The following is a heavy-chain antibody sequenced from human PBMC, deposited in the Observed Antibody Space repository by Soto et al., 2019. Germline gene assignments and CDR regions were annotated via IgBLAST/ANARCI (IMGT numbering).Heavy chain of an antibody. CDR2: IYHSGST. Sequence: PSETLSLTCAVSGGPISSGGYSWSWIRQPPGKGLECIGYIYHSGSTYYSTSLKSRVTISVDRSKNQFSLKLSSVTAADTAVYYCARGPPLGYWGQGTLVTVS. J-gene: IGHJ4*02. CDR1: GGPISSGGYS. CDR3: ARGPPLGY. V-gene: IGHV4-30-2*01.